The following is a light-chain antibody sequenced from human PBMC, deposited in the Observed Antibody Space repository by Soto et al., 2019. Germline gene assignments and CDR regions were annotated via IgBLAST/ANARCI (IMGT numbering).Light chain of an antibody. CDR1: QSVFYSANSKNY. CDR3: QQYYTTPRT. J-gene: IGKJ1*01. V-gene: IGKV4-1*01. CDR2: WAS. Sequence: DIVMTQSPDCLAVSLGERATINCKSTQSVFYSANSKNYLAWYQHKAGQPPKLLIYWASTRESGVPDRFSGSGSGTDFTLTINSLQPEDVAVYYCQQYYTTPRTFGQGTKVEIK.